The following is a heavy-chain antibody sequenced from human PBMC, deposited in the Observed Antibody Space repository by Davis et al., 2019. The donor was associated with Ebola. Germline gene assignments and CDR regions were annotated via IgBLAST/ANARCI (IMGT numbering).Heavy chain of an antibody. CDR3: ARGNYDILTYYYYGMDV. CDR2: IIPIFGTA. D-gene: IGHD3-9*01. V-gene: IGHV1-69*13. J-gene: IGHJ6*02. CDR1: GGTFSSYA. Sequence: SVKVSCKASGGTFSSYAISWVRQAPGQGLEWMGGIIPIFGTANYAQKFQGRVTITADESTSTAYMELSSLRSEDTAVYYCARGNYDILTYYYYGMDVWGQGTTVTVSS.